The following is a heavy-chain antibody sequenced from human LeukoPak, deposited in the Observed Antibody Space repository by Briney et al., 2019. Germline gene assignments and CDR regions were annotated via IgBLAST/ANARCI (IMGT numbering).Heavy chain of an antibody. CDR1: GFTFSSYW. V-gene: IGHV3-21*01. D-gene: IGHD3-10*01. J-gene: IGHJ3*02. CDR3: ARDLWFGELVPADAFDI. Sequence: GGSLRLSCAASGFTFSSYWMSWVRQAPGKGLEWVSSISSSSSYIYYADSVKGRFTISRDNAKNSLYLQMNSLRAEDTAVYYCARDLWFGELVPADAFDIWGQGTMVTVSS. CDR2: ISSSSSYI.